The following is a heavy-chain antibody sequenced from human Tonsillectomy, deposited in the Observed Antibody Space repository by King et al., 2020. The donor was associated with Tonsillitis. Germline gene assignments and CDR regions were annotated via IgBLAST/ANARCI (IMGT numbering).Heavy chain of an antibody. CDR3: ARDPYSGGWSEPQAYFDY. J-gene: IGHJ4*02. V-gene: IGHV3-30-3*01. CDR2: ISYDGSKK. CDR1: EFIFSSYA. Sequence: VQLVESGGGVVQPGRSLRLSCAASEFIFSSYAMYWVRQAPGKGLEWVAVISYDGSKKYYADSVKGRFTISRDNSKNTLYLQMNSLGAEDTAVSYCARDPYSGGWSEPQAYFDYWGQGTLVTVSS. D-gene: IGHD6-19*01.